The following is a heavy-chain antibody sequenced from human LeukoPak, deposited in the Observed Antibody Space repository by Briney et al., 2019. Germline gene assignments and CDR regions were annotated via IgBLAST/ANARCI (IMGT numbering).Heavy chain of an antibody. V-gene: IGHV7-4-1*02. CDR3: ASCNDSSGYFAY. CDR2: VNTNTGNP. CDR1: GYTFTDYA. Sequence: ASVKVSCKPSGYTFTDYAISWVRQAPGQGLEYMGWVNTNTGNPTYAQGFTGRFVFSSDSSVSTAYLQITSLNADDSAIYFCASCNDSSGYFAYWGQGTLVTVSS. J-gene: IGHJ4*02. D-gene: IGHD3-22*01.